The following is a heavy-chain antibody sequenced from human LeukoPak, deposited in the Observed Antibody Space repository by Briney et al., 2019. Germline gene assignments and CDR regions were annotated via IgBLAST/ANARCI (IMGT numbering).Heavy chain of an antibody. CDR3: ARDPLYSYGHGTRYYYYGMDV. J-gene: IGHJ6*02. Sequence: SVKVSCKASGGTFSSYAISWVRQAPGQGLEWMGGIIPIFGTANYAQKFQGRVTITADESTSTAYMELSSLRSEDTAVYYCARDPLYSYGHGTRYYYYGMDVWGQGTTVTVSS. CDR1: GGTFSSYA. CDR2: IIPIFGTA. V-gene: IGHV1-69*13. D-gene: IGHD5-18*01.